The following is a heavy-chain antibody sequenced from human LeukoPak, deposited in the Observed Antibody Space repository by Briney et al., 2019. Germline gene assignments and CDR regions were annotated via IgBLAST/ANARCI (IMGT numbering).Heavy chain of an antibody. Sequence: ASVKVSCKASGGTFSSYAISWVRQAPGQGLEWMGGIIPIFGTANYAQKFQGRVTITTDESTSTAYMELSSLRSEDTAAYYCARAPYYDFWSGYYRRRVPPEDDAFDIWGQGTMVTVSS. CDR3: ARAPYYDFWSGYYRRRVPPEDDAFDI. V-gene: IGHV1-69*05. CDR2: IIPIFGTA. CDR1: GGTFSSYA. J-gene: IGHJ3*02. D-gene: IGHD3-3*01.